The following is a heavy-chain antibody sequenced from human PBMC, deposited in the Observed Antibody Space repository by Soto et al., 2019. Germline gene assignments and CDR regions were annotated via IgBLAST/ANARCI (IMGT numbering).Heavy chain of an antibody. CDR3: GRGSGINWLDP. CDR2: INAGNGNT. J-gene: IGHJ5*02. D-gene: IGHD3-10*01. Sequence: QVQLVQSGAEVKKPGASVKVSCKASGYTFTSYAMHWVRQAPGQRLEWMGWINAGNGNTKYSQKFQGRVTITRDTSASKDYMELSSLRSEDTAVYYCGRGSGINWLDPWGQGTLVTVSS. CDR1: GYTFTSYA. V-gene: IGHV1-3*01.